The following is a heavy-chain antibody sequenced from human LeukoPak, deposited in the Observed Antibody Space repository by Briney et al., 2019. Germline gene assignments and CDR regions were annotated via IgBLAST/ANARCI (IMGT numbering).Heavy chain of an antibody. CDR1: GFSFSNYP. CDR2: LSGSGGVT. V-gene: IGHV3-23*01. Sequence: GGSLRLSCVASGFSFSNYPMSWVRQAPGKGLEWVSSLSGSGGVTYYADSVKGRFTISRDNSKNSLYLQMNSLRTEVTALYYCAKCHATTAEPGIAVAGLDYWGQGTLVTLSS. CDR3: AKCHATTAEPGIAVAGLDY. J-gene: IGHJ4*02. D-gene: IGHD6-19*01.